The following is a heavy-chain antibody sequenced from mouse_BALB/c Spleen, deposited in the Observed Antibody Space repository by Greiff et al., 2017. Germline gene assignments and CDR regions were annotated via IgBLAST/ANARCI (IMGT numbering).Heavy chain of an antibody. Sequence: QVQLKQSGAELVRPGSSVKISCKASGYAFSSYWINWVKQRPGQGLEWIGNIYPSDSYTNYNQKFKDKATLTVDKSSSTAYMQLSSPTSEDSAVYYCTRSGDYGGFAYWGQGTLVTVSA. D-gene: IGHD2-4*01. V-gene: IGHV1S126*01. CDR2: IYPSDSYT. CDR1: GYAFSSYW. J-gene: IGHJ3*01. CDR3: TRSGDYGGFAY.